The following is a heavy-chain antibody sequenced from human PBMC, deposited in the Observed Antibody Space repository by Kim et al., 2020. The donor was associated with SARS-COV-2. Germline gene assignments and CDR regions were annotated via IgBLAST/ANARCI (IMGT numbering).Heavy chain of an antibody. J-gene: IGHJ2*01. CDR3: AREYYDSSGYYAHAVVRYFDL. Sequence: ASVKVSCKASGYTFTSYAMHWVRQAPGQRLEWMGWINAGNGNTKYSQKFQGRVTITRDTSASTAYMELSSLRSEDTAVYYCAREYYDSSGYYAHAVVRYFDLWGRGTLVTVSS. D-gene: IGHD3-22*01. CDR1: GYTFTSYA. V-gene: IGHV1-3*01. CDR2: INAGNGNT.